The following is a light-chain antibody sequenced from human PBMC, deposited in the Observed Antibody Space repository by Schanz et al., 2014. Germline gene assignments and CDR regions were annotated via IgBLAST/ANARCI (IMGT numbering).Light chain of an antibody. CDR1: QSVSSY. J-gene: IGKJ1*01. Sequence: EIVLTQSPATLSLSPGERATLSCRASQSVSSYLAWYQQKPGQAPRLLIYGASSRATGIPDRFSGIGSGTDFTLTISRLEPEDFAVYYCQQYGSSSWTFGQGTKVEIK. CDR3: QQYGSSSWT. V-gene: IGKV3-20*01. CDR2: GAS.